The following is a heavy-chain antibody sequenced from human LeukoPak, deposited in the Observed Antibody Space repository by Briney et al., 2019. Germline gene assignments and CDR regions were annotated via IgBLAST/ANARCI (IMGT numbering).Heavy chain of an antibody. D-gene: IGHD3-22*01. Sequence: ASVKVSCKASGYTFTSYGISWVRQAPGQGLEWMGLISAYNGNTNYAQKLQGRVTMTTDTSTSTAYMELRSLRSDDTAVYYCARDYYDSSGYSHFDYWGQGTLVTVSS. CDR1: GYTFTSYG. V-gene: IGHV1-18*01. CDR3: ARDYYDSSGYSHFDY. CDR2: ISAYNGNT. J-gene: IGHJ4*02.